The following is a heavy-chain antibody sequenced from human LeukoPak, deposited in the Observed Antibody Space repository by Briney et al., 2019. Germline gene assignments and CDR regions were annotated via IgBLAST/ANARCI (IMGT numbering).Heavy chain of an antibody. D-gene: IGHD6-19*01. V-gene: IGHV3-23*01. CDR2: ITGNGADT. J-gene: IGHJ4*02. Sequence: GGSLRLSCAASGFTFSSYAMSWVRQAPGKGLEWVSGITGNGADTYYADSVKGRFTISRDNSRNTLYLQMNSLRAEDTAVYYCAKRGSGWSYDYWGQGTLVTVSS. CDR3: AKRGSGWSYDY. CDR1: GFTFSSYA.